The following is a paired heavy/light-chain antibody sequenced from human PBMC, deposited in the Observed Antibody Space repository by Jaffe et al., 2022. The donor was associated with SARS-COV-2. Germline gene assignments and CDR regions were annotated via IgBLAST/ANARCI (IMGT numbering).Heavy chain of an antibody. CDR3: ATGGIWGPDAFDI. J-gene: IGHJ3*02. Sequence: QVQLQESGPGLVKPSQTLSLTCSVSGGSISGGSYYWSWIRQPAGKGLEWIGRINASGRTNYNPSLKSRVTISVDTSKNQLSLKLTSVTAADTAVYYCATGGIWGPDAFDIWGQGAKVTVSS. CDR2: INASGRT. CDR1: GGSISGGSYY. V-gene: IGHV4-61*02. D-gene: IGHD3-16*01.
Light chain of an antibody. CDR2: AAS. CDR3: QQTYGAPPT. V-gene: IGKV1-39*01. J-gene: IGKJ1*01. CDR1: QTINRY. Sequence: DIQMTQSPSSLSASVGDRVTVTCRAGQTINRYLNWYQQKPGKAPKLLIYAASSLQPGVPSRFSGSGSGTEYTLNISSLQPEDFATYYCQQTYGAPPTFGQGTKVEI.